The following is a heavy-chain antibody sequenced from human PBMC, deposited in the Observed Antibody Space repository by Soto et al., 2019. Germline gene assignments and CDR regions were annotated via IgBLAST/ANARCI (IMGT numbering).Heavy chain of an antibody. V-gene: IGHV4-59*03. J-gene: IGHJ4*02. Sequence: SETLSLTCTVSGGSISSYYWSWLRQPPGKGLEYIGYIYYSGSTYYNPSLKSRLTISVDTSRNQFSLKLSSATAADTAVYYCAASGSNGQFDYWAQGTLVTVSS. D-gene: IGHD3-10*01. CDR2: IYYSGST. CDR3: AASGSNGQFDY. CDR1: GGSISSYY.